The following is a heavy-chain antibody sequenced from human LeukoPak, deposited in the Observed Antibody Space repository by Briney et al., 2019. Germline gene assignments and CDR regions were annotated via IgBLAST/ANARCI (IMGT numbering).Heavy chain of an antibody. CDR1: GFTFSSYW. Sequence: GGSLRLSCAASGFTFSSYWMSWVRQAPGKGLEWVANIKQDGSEKYYVDSVKGRFTISRDNAKNPLYLQMNSLRAEDTAVYYCARTLLLWLGEFQPSDYWGQGTLVTVSS. CDR3: ARTLLLWLGEFQPSDY. V-gene: IGHV3-7*01. J-gene: IGHJ4*02. CDR2: IKQDGSEK. D-gene: IGHD3-10*01.